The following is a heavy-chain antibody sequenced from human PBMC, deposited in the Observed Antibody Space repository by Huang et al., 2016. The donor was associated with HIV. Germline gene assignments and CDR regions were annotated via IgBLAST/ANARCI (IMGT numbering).Heavy chain of an antibody. D-gene: IGHD1-7*01. V-gene: IGHV3-7*01. J-gene: IGHJ6*02. CDR1: TFRCGAYW. CDR3: ATKTAAMDI. Sequence: VESGGRLVQPGGFIRLSCVGSTFRCGAYWIRWVRQCPGKGLEWVANSKQDESEKDYVESVKGRFNIARDNAKKVLFLEMNNVRVEDTATYYCATKTAAMDIWGQGTTVTVS. CDR2: SKQDESEK.